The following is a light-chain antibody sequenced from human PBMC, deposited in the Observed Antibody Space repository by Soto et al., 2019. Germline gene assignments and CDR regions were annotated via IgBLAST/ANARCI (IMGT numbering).Light chain of an antibody. CDR2: SAS. Sequence: IQLTQSPSSLSASIRDRVTITCRASQGISSYLAWYQQKPGKAPKLLIYSASTLQSGVPSRFSGSGSGTDFTLTISSLQPEDFATYYCQHLNSYSYTFGLGNKLEIK. CDR1: QGISSY. CDR3: QHLNSYSYT. V-gene: IGKV1-9*01. J-gene: IGKJ2*01.